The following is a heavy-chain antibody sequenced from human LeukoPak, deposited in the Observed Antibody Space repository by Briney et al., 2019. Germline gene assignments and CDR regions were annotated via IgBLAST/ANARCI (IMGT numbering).Heavy chain of an antibody. D-gene: IGHD3-22*01. V-gene: IGHV4-59*08. J-gene: IGHJ4*02. CDR2: VYYTGST. CDR3: ARGGHSSAWFNY. CDR1: GGSINSFY. Sequence: SETLSLTCTVSGGSINSFYWSWIRQPPGKGLEWIGYVYYTGSTNYNPSLKSQVTISVDTSKNQFSLKLTSVTTADTAVYFCARGGHSSAWFNYWGQGTLVTVSS.